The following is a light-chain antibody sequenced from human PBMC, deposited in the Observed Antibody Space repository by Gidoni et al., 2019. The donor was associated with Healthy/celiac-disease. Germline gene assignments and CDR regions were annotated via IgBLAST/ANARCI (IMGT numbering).Light chain of an antibody. CDR1: QSVSSSY. CDR2: GAS. V-gene: IGKV3-20*01. CDR3: QQYGSSPL. Sequence: EIVLTQSPGTLSLSPGERATLSSRASQSVSSSYLAWYQQKPGQAPRLLSYGASSRATGIPDRFSGSGSGTDFTLTISRLEPEDFAVYYCQQYGSSPLFGQGTRLEIK. J-gene: IGKJ5*01.